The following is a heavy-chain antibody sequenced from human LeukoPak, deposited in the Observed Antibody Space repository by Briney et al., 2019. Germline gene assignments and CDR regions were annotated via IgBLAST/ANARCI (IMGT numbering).Heavy chain of an antibody. J-gene: IGHJ4*02. CDR2: IIPIFGTA. D-gene: IGHD5-18*01. CDR1: GGTFSSYA. V-gene: IGHV1-69*13. CDR3: ATRDQGYSYDY. Sequence: SVKVSCKASGGTFSSYAISWVRQAPGQGLEWMGGIIPIFGTANYTQKFQGRVTITADESTSTAYMELSSLRSEDTAVYYCATRDQGYSYDYWGQGTLVTVSS.